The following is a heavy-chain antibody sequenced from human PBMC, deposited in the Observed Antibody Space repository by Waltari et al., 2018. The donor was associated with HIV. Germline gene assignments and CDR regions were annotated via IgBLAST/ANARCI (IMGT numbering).Heavy chain of an antibody. J-gene: IGHJ6*02. CDR1: GGSISSYY. CDR2: IYTSGST. Sequence: QVQLQESGPGLVKPSETLSLTCTVSGGSISSYYWSWIRQPAGKGLEWIGRIYTSGSTNYNPSLKSRVTMSVDTSKNQFSLKLSSVTAADTAVYYCARDLGSSSSLYYYYGMDVWGQGTTVTVSS. CDR3: ARDLGSSSSLYYYYGMDV. D-gene: IGHD6-6*01. V-gene: IGHV4-4*07.